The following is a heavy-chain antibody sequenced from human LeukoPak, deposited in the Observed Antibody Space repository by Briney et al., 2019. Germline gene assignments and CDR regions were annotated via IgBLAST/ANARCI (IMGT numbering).Heavy chain of an antibody. CDR2: IYYSGST. CDR1: GGSISSSSYY. D-gene: IGHD3-22*01. V-gene: IGHV4-39*02. Sequence: PSETLSLTCTVSGGSISSSSYYWGWIRQPPGKGLEWIGSIYYSGSTYYNPSLKSRVTISVDTSKNQFSLKLSSVTAADTAVYYCARDSSGYAVDYWGQGTLVTVSS. CDR3: ARDSSGYAVDY. J-gene: IGHJ4*02.